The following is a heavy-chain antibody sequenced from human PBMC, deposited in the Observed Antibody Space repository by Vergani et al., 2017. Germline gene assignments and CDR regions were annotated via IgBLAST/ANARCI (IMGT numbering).Heavy chain of an antibody. CDR3: ARGGCSSTSCYINDY. CDR2: ISLSSSGTI. J-gene: IGHJ4*02. CDR1: GFTFSSYS. Sequence: EVQLVESGGGLVQPRGSLRLSCAASGFTFSSYSMNWVRQAPGKGLEWVSYISLSSSGTIYYADSVKGRFTISRDNAKNSLFLQMNSLRAEDTAMYYCARGGCSSTSCYINDYWGQGTLVTVSS. D-gene: IGHD2-2*02. V-gene: IGHV3-48*04.